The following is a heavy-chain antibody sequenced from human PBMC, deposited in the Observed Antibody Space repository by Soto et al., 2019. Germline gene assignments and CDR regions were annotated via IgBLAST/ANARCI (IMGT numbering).Heavy chain of an antibody. V-gene: IGHV4-34*01. D-gene: IGHD3-10*01. CDR2: INHSGNT. CDR1: GGSFSGYY. CDR3: ARGITRAAPDKYYFDS. Sequence: PSETLSLTCAVYGGSFSGYYWSWIRQSPGKGLEWIGEINHSGNTNQNPSLKSRVTISVDTSKNQFSLKLRSLTAADTAAYYCARGITRAAPDKYYFDSWGQGTLVTVSS. J-gene: IGHJ4*02.